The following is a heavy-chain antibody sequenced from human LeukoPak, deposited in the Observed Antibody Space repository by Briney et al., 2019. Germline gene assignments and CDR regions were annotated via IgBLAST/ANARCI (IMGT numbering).Heavy chain of an antibody. CDR1: GGSISSSSYY. CDR2: IYYSGST. Sequence: SETLSLTCTVSGGSISSSSYYWGWIRQPPGKGLEWIGSIYYSGSTYYNPSLKSRVTISVDTSENQFSLKLSSVTAADTAVYYCASSHSTYYYGSGSYSWGQGTLVTVSS. CDR3: ASSHSTYYYGSGSYS. V-gene: IGHV4-39*07. D-gene: IGHD3-10*01. J-gene: IGHJ4*02.